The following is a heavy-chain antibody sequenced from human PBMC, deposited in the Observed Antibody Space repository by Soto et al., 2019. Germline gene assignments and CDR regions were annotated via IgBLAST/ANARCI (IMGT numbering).Heavy chain of an antibody. V-gene: IGHV3-9*01. J-gene: IGHJ3*02. CDR3: AKDQYGSGSYYDAFDI. CDR2: ISWNSGSI. CDR1: GFTFDDYA. Sequence: GGSLRLSCAASGFTFDDYAMHWVRQAPGKGLEWVSGISWNSGSIGYADSVKGRFTISRDNAKNSLYLQMNSLRAEDTALYYCAKDQYGSGSYYDAFDIWGQGTMVTVSS. D-gene: IGHD3-10*01.